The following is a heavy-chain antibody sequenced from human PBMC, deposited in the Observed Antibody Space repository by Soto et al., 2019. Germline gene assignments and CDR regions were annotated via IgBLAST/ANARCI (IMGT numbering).Heavy chain of an antibody. CDR1: GGSISSSNW. J-gene: IGHJ6*02. Sequence: SETLSLTCAVSGGSISSSNWWIWVRQPPGKGLEWIGNVYYSGSTYYNPPLKSRVTISVDTSKNQFSLKLSSVTAADTAVYYCARASPVVTDVWGQGTTVTVSS. V-gene: IGHV4-4*02. CDR3: ARASPVVTDV. D-gene: IGHD5-18*01. CDR2: VYYSGST.